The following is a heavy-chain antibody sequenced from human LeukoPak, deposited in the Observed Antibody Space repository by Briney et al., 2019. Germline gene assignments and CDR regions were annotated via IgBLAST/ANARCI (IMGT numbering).Heavy chain of an antibody. D-gene: IGHD2-15*01. Sequence: PGGSLRLSCAASGFTFSSYGMHWVRQAPGKGLEWVAFIRYDGSNKYYADSVKGRFTISRDNSKNTLYLQMNSLRAEDTALYYCAKDSERYCSGGSCYFDYWGQGTLVSVSS. CDR3: AKDSERYCSGGSCYFDY. J-gene: IGHJ4*02. CDR1: GFTFSSYG. V-gene: IGHV3-30*02. CDR2: IRYDGSNK.